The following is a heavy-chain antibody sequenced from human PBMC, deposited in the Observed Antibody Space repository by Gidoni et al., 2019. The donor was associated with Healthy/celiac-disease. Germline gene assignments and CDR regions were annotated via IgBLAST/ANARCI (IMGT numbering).Heavy chain of an antibody. Sequence: EVQLLESGGCLVQHGGSLRRSCAASGFTFSSYAISWVRQAPGKGLEWVSAISGSGGSTYYADSVKGRFTISRDNSKNTLYLQMNSLRAEDTAVYYCAKRPVGATLGVFDYWGQGTLVTVSS. CDR1: GFTFSSYA. CDR3: AKRPVGATLGVFDY. D-gene: IGHD1-26*01. J-gene: IGHJ4*02. V-gene: IGHV3-23*01. CDR2: ISGSGGST.